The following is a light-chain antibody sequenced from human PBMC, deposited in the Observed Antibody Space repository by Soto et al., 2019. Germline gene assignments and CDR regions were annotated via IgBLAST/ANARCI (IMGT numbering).Light chain of an antibody. CDR2: GAS. V-gene: IGKV3-20*01. J-gene: IGKJ1*01. CDR1: QTITGTY. Sequence: EVVLTQFPGTLSLSPGERATLSCRASQTITGTYLAWYQQKPGQAPRLLIHGASTRATGIPDRFSGGGTGTDFNINISRVEPEDFAMYYCQQYGRSKRWTCGQGTKVEVK. CDR3: QQYGRSKRWT.